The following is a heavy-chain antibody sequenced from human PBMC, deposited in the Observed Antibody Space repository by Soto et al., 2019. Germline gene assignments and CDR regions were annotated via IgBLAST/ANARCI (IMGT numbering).Heavy chain of an antibody. D-gene: IGHD3-10*01. V-gene: IGHV3-30*18. J-gene: IGHJ6*02. CDR3: AKDLKVSGSHYGTLNYYYGMDV. CDR1: GFTFSSYG. Sequence: QVQLVESGGGVVQPGGTLRLSCAASGFTFSSYGMQWVRQAPGKGLEWVAVIAYDGSLKYYVDSVKGRFTISRDNSENTLYLQINSLRAEDTAVYYCAKDLKVSGSHYGTLNYYYGMDVWGQGTTVSVSS. CDR2: IAYDGSLK.